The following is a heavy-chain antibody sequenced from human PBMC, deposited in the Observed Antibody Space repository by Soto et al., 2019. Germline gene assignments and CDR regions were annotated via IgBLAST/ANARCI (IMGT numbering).Heavy chain of an antibody. CDR1: GFTFSSYA. CDR3: ATNKIYPPPAY. V-gene: IGHV3-23*01. D-gene: IGHD5-12*01. Sequence: GGSLRLSCAASGFTFSSYAMSWVRQAPGKGLAWVSGISVSGGSTYYADSVKGRFTISRDNSKNTLYLQMHSLRAADTAVYYSATNKIYPPPAYGGQGTLVTVSS. J-gene: IGHJ4*02. CDR2: ISVSGGST.